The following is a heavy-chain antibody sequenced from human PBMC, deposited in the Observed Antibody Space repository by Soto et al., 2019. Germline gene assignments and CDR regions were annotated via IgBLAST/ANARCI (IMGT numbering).Heavy chain of an antibody. D-gene: IGHD2-2*01. V-gene: IGHV4-39*01. CDR3: ARPMARYCSYTSCQAAFDI. Sequence: QLQLQESGPGLVKPSETLSLTCTVSGGSISGNTFYWGWIRQPPGKGPEWIGSIFSGGTTFYNPSLQSRVTISVDTSKNQFSLKLSSVTAAATAVYYWARPMARYCSYTSCQAAFDIWGQGTMVTVSS. CDR2: IFSGGTT. CDR1: GGSISGNTFY. J-gene: IGHJ3*02.